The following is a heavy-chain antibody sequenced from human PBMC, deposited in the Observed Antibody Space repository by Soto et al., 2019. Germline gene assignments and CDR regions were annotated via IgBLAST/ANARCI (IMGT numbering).Heavy chain of an antibody. Sequence: PXVSLRLPFAASGFTFSNACMSWVRQAPGKGLEWVGRIKSKTDGWTTDYAAPVKGRFTISRDDSKNTLYLQMNSLKTEDTAVYYRTTHYYYASSGYYAPDAFDIWGQRTMVTVSS. D-gene: IGHD3-22*01. J-gene: IGHJ3*02. CDR1: GFTFSNAC. V-gene: IGHV3-15*01. CDR3: TTHYYYASSGYYAPDAFDI. CDR2: IKSKTDGWTT.